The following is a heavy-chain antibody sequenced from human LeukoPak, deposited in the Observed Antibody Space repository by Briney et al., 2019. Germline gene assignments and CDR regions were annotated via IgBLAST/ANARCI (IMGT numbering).Heavy chain of an antibody. J-gene: IGHJ6*02. Sequence: GGSLRLSCAASGFTFSGSAIHWVRQASGKGLEWVGRIGSTANNYATAYAASVKGRFTILRDDSENTAFLQMNSLKIEDTAVYYCTRGEIIVAGSTHFFGMDVWGHGTTVTVSS. CDR1: GFTFSGSA. V-gene: IGHV3-73*01. D-gene: IGHD5-12*01. CDR2: IGSTANNYAT. CDR3: TRGEIIVAGSTHFFGMDV.